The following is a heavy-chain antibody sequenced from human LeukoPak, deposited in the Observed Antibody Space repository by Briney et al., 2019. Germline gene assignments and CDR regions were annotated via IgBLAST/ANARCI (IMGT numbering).Heavy chain of an antibody. CDR2: IKQDGSEK. CDR3: ARHLGGCSSTSCYYYYGMDV. CDR1: GFTFSSYW. J-gene: IGHJ6*04. D-gene: IGHD2-2*01. V-gene: IGHV3-7*03. Sequence: GGSLRLSCAASGFTFSSYWMSWVRQAPGKGLEWVANIKQDGSEKYYVDSVKGRFTISRDNAKNSLYLQMNSLRAEDTAVYCCARHLGGCSSTSCYYYYGMDVWGKGTTVTVSS.